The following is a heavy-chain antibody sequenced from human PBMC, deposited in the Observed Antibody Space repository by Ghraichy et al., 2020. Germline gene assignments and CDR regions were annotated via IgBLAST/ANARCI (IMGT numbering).Heavy chain of an antibody. D-gene: IGHD3-3*01. CDR2: ISYSGNI. Sequence: SETLSLTCSVSGGSSNSNNYYWGWIRQPPGKGLEWIGSISYSGNIYYNPSFKSRVSISVYTSKNQFSLKLTSVTAADTAVYYCARHCRGENDFWSATYGMDVWGQGTTVTVSS. V-gene: IGHV4-39*01. CDR1: GGSSNSNNYY. J-gene: IGHJ6*02. CDR3: ARHCRGENDFWSATYGMDV.